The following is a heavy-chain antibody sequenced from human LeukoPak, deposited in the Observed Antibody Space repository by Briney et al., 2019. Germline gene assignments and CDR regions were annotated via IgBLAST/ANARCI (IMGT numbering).Heavy chain of an antibody. J-gene: IGHJ5*02. D-gene: IGHD3-22*01. V-gene: IGHV1-2*06. CDR2: INPNSGGT. CDR1: GYTFTVYY. CDR3: AGEEKAYDSSGYYSHWFDP. Sequence: ASVKVSCKASGYTFTVYYMHWVRQAPGQGLEWMGRINPNSGGTNYAQKFQGRVTMTRDTSISTAYMELSRLRSDDTAAYYCAGEEKAYDSSGYYSHWFDPWGQGTLVTVSS.